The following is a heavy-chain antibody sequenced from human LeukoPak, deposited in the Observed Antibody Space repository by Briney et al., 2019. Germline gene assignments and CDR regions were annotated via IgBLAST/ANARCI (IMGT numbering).Heavy chain of an antibody. CDR1: GYSFTSYW. D-gene: IGHD4-17*01. J-gene: IGHJ6*02. CDR2: IYPGDSDT. V-gene: IGHV5-51*01. Sequence: GESLKISCKGSGYSFTSYWIGWVRQMPGKGLEWMGIIYPGDSDTRYSPSFQGQVTISADKSISTAYLQWSSLKASDTAMYYCARHISVHGYGDYEWGPYGMDVWGQGTTVTVSS. CDR3: ARHISVHGYGDYEWGPYGMDV.